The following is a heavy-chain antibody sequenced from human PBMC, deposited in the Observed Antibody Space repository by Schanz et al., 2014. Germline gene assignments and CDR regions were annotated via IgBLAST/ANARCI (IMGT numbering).Heavy chain of an antibody. V-gene: IGHV4-31*03. CDR3: SRGECSSTSCHEVAPPDD. J-gene: IGHJ4*02. CDR1: GASISSRDFY. Sequence: QVQLQESGPGLVKPSQTLSLTCTVSGASISSRDFYWSWIRQFPGKGLEGIGYISYSGRTYYSPSLKSRLTMSVDTSKNQFSLRLSSVTAADKAIYYCSRGECSSTSCHEVAPPDDWGQGTLVTVSS. D-gene: IGHD2-2*01. CDR2: ISYSGRT.